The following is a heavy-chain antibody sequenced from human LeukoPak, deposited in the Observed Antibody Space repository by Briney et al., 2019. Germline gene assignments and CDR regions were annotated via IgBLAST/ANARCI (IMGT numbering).Heavy chain of an antibody. CDR2: TSSDLNVK. Sequence: GGSRRLSCAASGLTFNIFTMHWVRQAPGKGLEWVAVTSSDLNVKLYADSVKGRFTISRDNSRSTLYLQMNSLRPEDTAIYYCAREGYYGSGSPPSLYFDYWGQGTLVTVSS. CDR1: GLTFNIFT. V-gene: IGHV3-30-3*01. CDR3: AREGYYGSGSPPSLYFDY. D-gene: IGHD3-10*01. J-gene: IGHJ4*02.